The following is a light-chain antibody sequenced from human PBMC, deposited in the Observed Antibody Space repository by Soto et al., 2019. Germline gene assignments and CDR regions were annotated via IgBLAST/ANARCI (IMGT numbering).Light chain of an antibody. J-gene: IGLJ7*01. CDR3: LSYDSSLSGFV. Sequence: QAVVTQPPSVSGAPGQRVTIPCTGSSSNIGAGYDVHWYQQLPGTAPKLLIYGNSNRPSGVPDRFSGSKSGTSASLAITGLQAEDEADFYCLSYDSSLSGFVFGTGTQLTVL. CDR1: SSNIGAGYD. CDR2: GNS. V-gene: IGLV1-40*01.